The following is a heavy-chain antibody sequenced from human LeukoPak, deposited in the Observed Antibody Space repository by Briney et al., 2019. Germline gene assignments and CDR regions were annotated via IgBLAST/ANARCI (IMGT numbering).Heavy chain of an antibody. CDR1: GFTFSSYA. V-gene: IGHV3-23*01. CDR3: AKDHDVYYGSGTTDY. CDR2: ISGSGGST. D-gene: IGHD3-10*01. Sequence: SGGSLRLSCAASGFTFSSYAMSWVRQAPGKGLEWVSAISGSGGSTYYADSVKGRFTISRDNSKNTLYLQMNSLRAEDTAVYYCAKDHDVYYGSGTTDYWGQGTLVTVSS. J-gene: IGHJ4*02.